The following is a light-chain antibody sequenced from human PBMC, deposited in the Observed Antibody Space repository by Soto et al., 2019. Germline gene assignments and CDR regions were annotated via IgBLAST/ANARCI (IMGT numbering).Light chain of an antibody. V-gene: IGKV3-11*01. CDR1: QSVSSSY. J-gene: IGKJ5*01. CDR3: QQRSNWPPT. Sequence: IVLTQSPAILALSPGDRASRSCRASQSVSSSYLAWYQHKPGQAPRLLIYDASNRATGIPARFSGSGSGTDFTLTISSLEPEDFAVYYCQQRSNWPPTFGQGTRLEI. CDR2: DAS.